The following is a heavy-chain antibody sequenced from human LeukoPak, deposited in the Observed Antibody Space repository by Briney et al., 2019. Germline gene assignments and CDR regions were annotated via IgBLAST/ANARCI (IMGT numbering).Heavy chain of an antibody. J-gene: IGHJ1*01. Sequence: ASVKVSCKASGYTFTSYAMNWVRQAPGQGLEWMGWINTNTGNPTYAQGFTGRFVFSLDTSVSTAYLQISSLKAEDTAVYYCASSYCGGDCYPEYFQHWGQGTLVTVSS. V-gene: IGHV7-4-1*02. CDR2: INTNTGNP. CDR1: GYTFTSYA. CDR3: ASSYCGGDCYPEYFQH. D-gene: IGHD2-21*02.